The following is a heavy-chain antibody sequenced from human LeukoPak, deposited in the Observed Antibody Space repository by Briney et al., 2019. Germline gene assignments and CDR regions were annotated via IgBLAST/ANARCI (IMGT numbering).Heavy chain of an antibody. CDR2: IKQDGSEK. V-gene: IGHV3-7*01. CDR1: GFSFSSYW. J-gene: IGHJ4*02. Sequence: GGSLRLSCAASGFSFSSYWMSWVRQAPGKGLEWVANIKQDGSEKYYVDSVKGRFTISRDNAKNSLYLQMNSLRAEGTAVYYCARIPRFGELSTFDYWGQGTLVTVSS. D-gene: IGHD3-10*01. CDR3: ARIPRFGELSTFDY.